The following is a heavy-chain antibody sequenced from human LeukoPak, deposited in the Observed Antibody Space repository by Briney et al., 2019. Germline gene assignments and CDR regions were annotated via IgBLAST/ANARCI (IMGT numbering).Heavy chain of an antibody. CDR2: ISGSGAGT. J-gene: IGHJ5*02. CDR3: ARQKGSGSNWFDH. CDR1: GFTFSGYS. V-gene: IGHV3-64*02. Sequence: GGSLRLSCAASGFTFSGYSMHWVRQAPGKGLEYVSYISGSGAGTDYADSVKGRFTISSDNSKTTLYLQMGSLRAEDMAVYYCARQKGSGSNWFDHWGQGTLVTVSS. D-gene: IGHD3-10*01.